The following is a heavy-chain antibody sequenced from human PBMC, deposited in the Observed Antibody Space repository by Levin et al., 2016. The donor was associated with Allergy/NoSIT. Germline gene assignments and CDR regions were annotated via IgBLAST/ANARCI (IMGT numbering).Heavy chain of an antibody. CDR2: ISAYNGNT. V-gene: IGHV1-18*04. J-gene: IGHJ4*02. CDR3: ARDRSYDFWSGCDY. CDR1: GYTFTSYG. D-gene: IGHD3-3*01. Sequence: ASVKVSCKASGYTFTSYGISWVRQAPGQGLEWMGWISAYNGNTNYAQKLQGRVTMTTDTSTSTAYMELRSLRSDDTAVYYCARDRSYDFWSGCDYWGQGTLVTVSS.